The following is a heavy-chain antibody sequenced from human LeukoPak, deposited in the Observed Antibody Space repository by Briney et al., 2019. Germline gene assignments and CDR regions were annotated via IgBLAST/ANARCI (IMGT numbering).Heavy chain of an antibody. CDR3: ARDPPFLGGLRYFDWLLPFDY. Sequence: ASVKVSCKASGYSFTSYGISWVRQAPGQGLEWMGWISAYNGNTNYAQKLQGRVTMTTDTSTSTAYMELRSLRSDDTAVYYCARDPPFLGGLRYFDWLLPFDYWGQGTLVTVSS. D-gene: IGHD3-9*01. CDR2: ISAYNGNT. J-gene: IGHJ4*02. V-gene: IGHV1-18*01. CDR1: GYSFTSYG.